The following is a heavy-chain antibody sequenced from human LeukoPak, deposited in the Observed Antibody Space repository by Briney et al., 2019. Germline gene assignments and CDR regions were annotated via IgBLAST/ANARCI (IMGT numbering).Heavy chain of an antibody. J-gene: IGHJ4*02. CDR3: AKDAQRGFDYSNSLKN. D-gene: IGHD4-11*01. CDR1: GFTFSHYG. V-gene: IGHV3-33*06. CDR2: IWSDGSNR. Sequence: GGSLRLSCATSGFTFSHYGMHWVRQAPGKGLECVAVIWSDGSNRYYGDPVKGRFIISRDNFQRTVYLQMNSLRAEDTAVYYCAKDAQRGFDYSNSLKNWGQGTLVTVSS.